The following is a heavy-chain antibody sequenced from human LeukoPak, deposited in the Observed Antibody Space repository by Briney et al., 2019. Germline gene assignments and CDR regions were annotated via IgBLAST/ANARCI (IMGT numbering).Heavy chain of an antibody. J-gene: IGHJ6*02. CDR2: IYYSGST. CDR3: ARESSGYYAYCYYYGMDV. Sequence: KPSETLSLTCTVSGGSISSYYWSWIRQPPGKGLEWIGYIYYSGSTNYNPSLKSRVTISVDTSKNQFSLKLSSVTAADTAVYYCARESSGYYAYCYYYGMDVWGQGTTVTVSS. V-gene: IGHV4-59*01. D-gene: IGHD3-22*01. CDR1: GGSISSYY.